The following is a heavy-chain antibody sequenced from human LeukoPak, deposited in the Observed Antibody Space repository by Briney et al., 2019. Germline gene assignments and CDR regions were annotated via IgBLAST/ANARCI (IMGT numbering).Heavy chain of an antibody. CDR1: GGSLSTHH. J-gene: IGHJ4*02. V-gene: IGHV4-59*11. D-gene: IGHD3-22*01. CDR2: ISDSGGT. CDR3: ARGYDSSAYYPFNY. Sequence: SETLSLTCVVSGGSLSTHHWSWIRQSPGRGLEWIGYISDSGGTNYNPSLKSRVTISVDTSKSQFSLMLSSVTAADTAVYYCARGYDSSAYYPFNYWGQGTLVTVSS.